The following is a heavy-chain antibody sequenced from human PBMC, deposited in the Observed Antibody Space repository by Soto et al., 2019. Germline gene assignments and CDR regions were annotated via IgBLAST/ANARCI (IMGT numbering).Heavy chain of an antibody. J-gene: IGHJ4*02. CDR3: AKDHPDCTNGVCPWDY. CDR1: GFTFDDYA. Sequence: EVQLVESGGGLVQPGRSLRLSCAASGFTFDDYAMHWVRQAPGKGLEWVSGISWNSGSIGYADSVKGRFTISRDNAKNSLYLQMNSLRAEDTALYYRAKDHPDCTNGVCPWDYWGQGTLVTVSS. V-gene: IGHV3-9*01. D-gene: IGHD2-8*01. CDR2: ISWNSGSI.